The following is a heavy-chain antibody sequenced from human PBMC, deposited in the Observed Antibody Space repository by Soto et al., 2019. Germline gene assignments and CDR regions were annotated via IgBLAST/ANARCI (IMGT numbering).Heavy chain of an antibody. CDR1: GFTFSSYA. CDR3: AKSGYGDYANYYYGMDV. CDR2: IGGSGSST. V-gene: IGHV3-23*01. J-gene: IGHJ6*02. Sequence: PGGSLRLSCAASGFTFSSYAMKWVRQAPGKGLEWVSLIGGSGSSTYYADSVKGRFTISRDNSKNTLYLQMNSLRAEDTAVYYCAKSGYGDYANYYYGMDVWGQGTTVTVSS. D-gene: IGHD4-17*01.